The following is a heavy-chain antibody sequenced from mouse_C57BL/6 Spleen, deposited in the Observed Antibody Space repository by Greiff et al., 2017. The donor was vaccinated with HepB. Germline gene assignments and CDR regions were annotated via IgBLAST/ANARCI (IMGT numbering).Heavy chain of an antibody. D-gene: IGHD1-1*01. J-gene: IGHJ3*01. CDR1: GYTFTSYW. Sequence: VQLQQSGAELVKPGASVKVSCKASGYTFTSYWMHWVKQRPGQGLEWIGRIHPSDSDTNYNQKFKGKATLTVDKSSSPAYMQLSSLTSEDSAVYYCAIDGIIAYGSTFAYWGQGTLVTVSA. CDR3: AIDGIIAYGSTFAY. CDR2: IHPSDSDT. V-gene: IGHV1-74*01.